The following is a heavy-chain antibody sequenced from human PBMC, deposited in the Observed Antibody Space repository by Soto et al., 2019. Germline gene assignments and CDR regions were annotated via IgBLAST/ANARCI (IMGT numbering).Heavy chain of an antibody. J-gene: IGHJ6*02. D-gene: IGHD2-2*01. CDR2: IDPSDSYT. V-gene: IGHV5-10-1*01. CDR3: ARNQRLGYCSTPRCQTLDGMDV. Sequence: PGESLKISCKGSGYSFTSYWISWVRQMPGKGLEWMGRIDPSDSYTNYSPSFQGHVTISADKSISTAYLQWSSLKASDTAMYYCARNQRLGYCSTPRCQTLDGMDVWGQGTTVTVSS. CDR1: GYSFTSYW.